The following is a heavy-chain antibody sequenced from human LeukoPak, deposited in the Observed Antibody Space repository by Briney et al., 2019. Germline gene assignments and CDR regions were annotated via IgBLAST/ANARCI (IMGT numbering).Heavy chain of an antibody. CDR2: ISSSSSYI. J-gene: IGHJ4*02. Sequence: PGGSLRLSCAASGFTFSSYSMNWVRQAPGKGLEWVPSISSSSSYIYYADSVKGRFTISRDNAKNSLYLQMNSLRAEDTAVYYCAKARAKTYYFGSGSYRNEDRSFDYWGQGTLVTVSS. CDR1: GFTFSSYS. CDR3: AKARAKTYYFGSGSYRNEDRSFDY. V-gene: IGHV3-21*01. D-gene: IGHD3-10*01.